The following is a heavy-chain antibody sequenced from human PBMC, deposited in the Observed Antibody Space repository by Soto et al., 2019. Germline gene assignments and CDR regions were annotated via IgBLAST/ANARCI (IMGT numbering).Heavy chain of an antibody. D-gene: IGHD2-2*01. CDR3: AKPLGYCSSTSCYGFYYYYGMDV. Sequence: GGSLRLSCAASGFTFSSYAMSWVRQAPGKGLEWVSAISGSGGSTYYADSVKGRFTISRDNSKNTLYLQMNSLRAEDTAVYYCAKPLGYCSSTSCYGFYYYYGMDVWGKGTTVTVSS. J-gene: IGHJ6*04. V-gene: IGHV3-23*01. CDR1: GFTFSSYA. CDR2: ISGSGGST.